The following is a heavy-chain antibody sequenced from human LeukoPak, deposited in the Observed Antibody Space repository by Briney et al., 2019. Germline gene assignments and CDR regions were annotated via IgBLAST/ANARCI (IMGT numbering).Heavy chain of an antibody. J-gene: IGHJ4*02. Sequence: SETLSLTCIVSGGSISSSGYYWGWIRQPPGKGLEWIGNIYYSGSTYYNPSLKSRVTISVDTSKNHSSLKLNSVTAADTALYYCARLGYCSSASCGPLDYWGQGTLVTVSS. D-gene: IGHD2-2*01. CDR1: GGSISSSGYY. V-gene: IGHV4-39*02. CDR2: IYYSGST. CDR3: ARLGYCSSASCGPLDY.